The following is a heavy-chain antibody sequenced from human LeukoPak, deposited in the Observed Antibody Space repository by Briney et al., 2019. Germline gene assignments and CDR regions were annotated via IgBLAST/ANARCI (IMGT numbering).Heavy chain of an antibody. CDR3: VRLAVSGGWNY. D-gene: IGHD3-10*01. V-gene: IGHV5-10-1*01. CDR2: IDPSDSYT. J-gene: IGHJ4*02. CDR1: GYRFTSYW. Sequence: GESLKISCKGSGYRFTSYWISWVRQMPGKGLEWMGRIDPSDSYTNYSPSFQGHVTISADKSINTAYVQWSSLKASDAAMYYCVRLAVSGGWNYWGQGTLVTVSS.